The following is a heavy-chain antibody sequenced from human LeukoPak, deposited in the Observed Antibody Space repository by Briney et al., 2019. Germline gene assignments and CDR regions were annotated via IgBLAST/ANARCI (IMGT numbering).Heavy chain of an antibody. Sequence: GGSLRLSCAASGFSFRNYAMSWVRQAPGKGLEWVSAISGSATSIYYADSVKGRFTISRDNSKNTLYMHLNSLRAEDTAVYYCAKHPARGYYYGMDVWGQGTTVTVSS. V-gene: IGHV3-23*01. J-gene: IGHJ6*02. CDR2: ISGSATSI. CDR3: AKHPARGYYYGMDV. CDR1: GFSFRNYA. D-gene: IGHD6-13*01.